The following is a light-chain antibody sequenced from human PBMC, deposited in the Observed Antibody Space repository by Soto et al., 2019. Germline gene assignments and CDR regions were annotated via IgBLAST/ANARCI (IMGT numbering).Light chain of an antibody. J-gene: IGLJ2*01. CDR3: QSYDSSLSGVV. CDR1: SSSIGAGYD. CDR2: TNN. V-gene: IGLV1-40*01. Sequence: QSVLTQPPSVSGAPGQRVTISCTGSSSSIGAGYDVHWYQQLPGTAPKLLIYTNNNRPSGVPDRFSGSKSVTSASLAITGLQAEDEADYYCQSYDSSLSGVVFGGGTKLTVL.